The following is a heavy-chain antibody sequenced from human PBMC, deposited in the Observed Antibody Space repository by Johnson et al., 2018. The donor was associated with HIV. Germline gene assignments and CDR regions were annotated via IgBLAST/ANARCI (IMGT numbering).Heavy chain of an antibody. CDR2: ISSGGST. V-gene: IGHV3-66*01. CDR1: GFTFSDYY. J-gene: IGHJ3*02. CDR3: AKDWAYSSSWYDEGLAFDI. D-gene: IGHD6-13*01. Sequence: VQLVESGGGLVQPGGSLRLSCAASGFTFSDYYMSWIRQAPGKGLEWVSVISSGGSTYYADSVKGRFTIPRDNSKNQLYLQMNNVRAEDTAVYYCAKDWAYSSSWYDEGLAFDIWGQGTMVTVSS.